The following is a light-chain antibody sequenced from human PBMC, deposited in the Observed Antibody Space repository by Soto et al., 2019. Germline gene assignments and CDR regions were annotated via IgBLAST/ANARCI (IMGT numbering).Light chain of an antibody. CDR1: SSDVGSYNL. CDR2: EGS. Sequence: QSALTQPASVSGSPGQSITISCTGTSSDVGSYNLVSWYQQPPGEAPKLMIYEGSKRPSGVSNRFSGSKSGNTASLTISGLQAEDEADYYCCSFAGSNSWVFGGGTKLTVL. V-gene: IGLV2-23*01. CDR3: CSFAGSNSWV. J-gene: IGLJ3*02.